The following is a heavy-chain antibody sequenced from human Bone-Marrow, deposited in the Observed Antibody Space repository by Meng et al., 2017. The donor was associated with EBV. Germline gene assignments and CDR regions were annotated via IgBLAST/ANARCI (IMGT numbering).Heavy chain of an antibody. CDR3: ARGAVRGVIHWFDP. Sequence: GLMGRSGAVVKKAGSSGKVSCKASGGTFSSYAISWVRQAPGQGLEWMGGIIPIFGTANYAQKFQGRVTITADESTSTAYMELSSLRSEDTAVYYCARGAVRGVIHWFDPWGQGTLVTVSS. D-gene: IGHD3-10*01. CDR2: IIPIFGTA. V-gene: IGHV1-69*01. CDR1: GGTFSSYA. J-gene: IGHJ5*02.